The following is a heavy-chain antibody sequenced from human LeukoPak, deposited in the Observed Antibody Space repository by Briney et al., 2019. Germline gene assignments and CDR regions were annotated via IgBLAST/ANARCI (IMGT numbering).Heavy chain of an antibody. D-gene: IGHD1-7*01. CDR1: GGTFSSYA. CDR2: IIPIFGTA. V-gene: IGHV1-69*05. CDR3: ARGTGTIYYMDV. J-gene: IGHJ6*03. Sequence: SVKVSCKASGGTFSSYAISWVRQAPGQGLEWMGGIIPIFGTANYAQKFQGRVTITTDESTSTAYMELSSLRSEDTAVYYCARGTGTIYYMDVWGKGTTVTVSS.